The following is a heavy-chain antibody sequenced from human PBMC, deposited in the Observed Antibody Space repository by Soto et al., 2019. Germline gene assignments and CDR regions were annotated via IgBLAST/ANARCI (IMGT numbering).Heavy chain of an antibody. D-gene: IGHD1-26*01. Sequence: LXLACGVSDYSISSGYYWGWIRQPPGKGLEWIGNIYHSGSTHYNPALKSRVTISVDTSKNQFSLKLKSVTAADTAVYYCTRRGSSGTPVDYWGQGTLVTVSS. CDR1: DYSISSGYY. V-gene: IGHV4-38-2*01. J-gene: IGHJ4*02. CDR3: TRRGSSGTPVDY. CDR2: IYHSGST.